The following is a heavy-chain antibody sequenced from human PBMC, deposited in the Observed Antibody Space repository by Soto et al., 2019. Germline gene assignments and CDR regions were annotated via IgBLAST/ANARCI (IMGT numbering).Heavy chain of an antibody. CDR1: GVSVSSGSYS. J-gene: IGHJ4*02. CDR2: IYYSGST. CDR3: ARVLGDYYDSSGYLT. D-gene: IGHD3-22*01. V-gene: IGHV4-61*01. Sequence: SETLSLTCTVSGVSVSSGSYSWSWIRQPPGKGLEWIGYIYYSGSTNYNPSLKSRVTISVDTSKNQFSLKLSSVTAADTAVYYCARVLGDYYDSSGYLTWGQGTLVTVSS.